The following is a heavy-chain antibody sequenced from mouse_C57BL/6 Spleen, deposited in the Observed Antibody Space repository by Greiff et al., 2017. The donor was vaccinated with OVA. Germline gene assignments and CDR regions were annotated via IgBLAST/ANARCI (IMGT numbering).Heavy chain of an antibody. J-gene: IGHJ1*03. CDR2: IDPSDSET. Sequence: QVQLQQSGAELVRPGSSVKLSCKASGYTFTSYWMHWVKQRPIQGLEWIGNIDPSDSETHYNQKFKDKATLTVDKSSSTAYMQLSSLTAEDSAVYYCARDGYQGYFDVWGTGTTVTVSS. CDR3: ARDGYQGYFDV. V-gene: IGHV1-52*01. CDR1: GYTFTSYW. D-gene: IGHD2-3*01.